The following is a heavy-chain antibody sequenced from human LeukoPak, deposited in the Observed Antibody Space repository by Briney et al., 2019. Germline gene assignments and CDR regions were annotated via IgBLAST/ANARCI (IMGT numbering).Heavy chain of an antibody. J-gene: IGHJ4*02. Sequence: KTGGSLRLSCAASGFTFSSYSMNWVRQAPGKGLQWVSSISGGGTYIYYADSVKGRFTISRDSAKNALYLQMNSLRAEDTAVYYCARVAMIVAKSYDNWGQGTLVTVSS. CDR2: ISGGGTYI. D-gene: IGHD3-22*01. CDR3: ARVAMIVAKSYDN. CDR1: GFTFSSYS. V-gene: IGHV3-21*01.